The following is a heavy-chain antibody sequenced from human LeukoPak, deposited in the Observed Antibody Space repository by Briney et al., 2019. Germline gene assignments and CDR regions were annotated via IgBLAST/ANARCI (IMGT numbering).Heavy chain of an antibody. J-gene: IGHJ4*02. CDR3: AKDKEEMNGFMDY. D-gene: IGHD5-24*01. V-gene: IGHV3-9*01. CDR2: ISWNSGSI. Sequence: GGSLRLSCAASGFTFDDYAMHWVRQAPGKGLEWVSGISWNSGSIGYADSVKGRFTISRDNAKNSLYLQMNSLSAEDTALYYCAKDKEEMNGFMDYWGQGTLVTVSS. CDR1: GFTFDDYA.